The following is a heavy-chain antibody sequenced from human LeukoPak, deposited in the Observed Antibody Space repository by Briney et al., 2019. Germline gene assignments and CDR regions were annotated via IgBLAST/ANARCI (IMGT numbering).Heavy chain of an antibody. J-gene: IGHJ4*02. CDR3: ARTYYCGSGSYYNSHY. Sequence: GESLKISCKGSGYSFTSYWIGWVRQMPGKGLEWMGIIYPGDSDTRYSPSFQGQVTISADKSISTAYLQWSSLKASDTAMYYCARTYYCGSGSYYNSHYWGQGTLVTVSS. D-gene: IGHD3-10*01. V-gene: IGHV5-51*01. CDR1: GYSFTSYW. CDR2: IYPGDSDT.